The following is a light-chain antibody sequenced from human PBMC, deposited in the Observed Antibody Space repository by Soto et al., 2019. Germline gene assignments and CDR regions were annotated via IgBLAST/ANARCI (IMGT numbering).Light chain of an antibody. J-gene: IGKJ1*01. CDR1: QRIIYD. V-gene: IGKV1-6*01. CDR3: LQDHNYPRT. Sequence: AIQMTQSPSSLSASVGDRVTITCRASQRIIYDLGWYQQQPGKAPKLLIYAASSLQSGVPSRFSGGGSGSDFTLTISSLQPEDSGTYYCLQDHNYPRTFGQGTKVDIK. CDR2: AAS.